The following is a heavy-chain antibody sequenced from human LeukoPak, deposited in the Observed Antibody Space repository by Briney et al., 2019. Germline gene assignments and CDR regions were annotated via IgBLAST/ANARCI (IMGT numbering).Heavy chain of an antibody. Sequence: GGSLRLPCAASGFTFSSYSMNWVRQAPGKGLEWVSYISSSSSTIYFADSVKGRFTISRDNAKNSLYLQMNSLRAEDTAVYYCAREGLRTYYDFWSGYQTYYYYMDVWGKGTTVTVSS. D-gene: IGHD3-3*01. V-gene: IGHV3-48*01. CDR3: AREGLRTYYDFWSGYQTYYYYMDV. J-gene: IGHJ6*03. CDR1: GFTFSSYS. CDR2: ISSSSSTI.